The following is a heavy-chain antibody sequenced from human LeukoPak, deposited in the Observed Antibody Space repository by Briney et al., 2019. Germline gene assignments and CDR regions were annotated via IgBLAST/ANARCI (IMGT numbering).Heavy chain of an antibody. CDR3: ASRDGYNYN. J-gene: IGHJ4*02. D-gene: IGHD5-24*01. CDR1: GVTLSNYA. Sequence: PGGSLRLSCVASGVTLSNYAMSWARQAPGKGLEWVSGISSSGSGGNTYYADSVKGRFTISRDDSKNTLYLQMNSLRAEDTAVYYCASRDGYNYNWGQGTLVIVSS. V-gene: IGHV3-23*01. CDR2: ISSSGSGGNT.